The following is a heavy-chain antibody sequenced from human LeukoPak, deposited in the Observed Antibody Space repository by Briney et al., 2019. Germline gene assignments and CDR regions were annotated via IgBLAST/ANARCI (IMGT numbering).Heavy chain of an antibody. Sequence: GASVKVSCKASGYAFTNYGISWVRQAPGQGLEWMGWIRTDNGNTDYAQKFQGRVTMTTDTSTSTAYMELRSLRSDDTAVYYCARDRSNSFFWGQGTLVTVSS. CDR1: GYAFTNYG. D-gene: IGHD4-11*01. V-gene: IGHV1-18*01. CDR3: ARDRSNSFF. CDR2: IRTDNGNT. J-gene: IGHJ4*02.